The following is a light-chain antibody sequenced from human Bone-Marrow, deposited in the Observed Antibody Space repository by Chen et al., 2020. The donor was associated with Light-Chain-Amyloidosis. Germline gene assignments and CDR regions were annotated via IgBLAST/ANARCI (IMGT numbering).Light chain of an antibody. CDR2: RKK. Sequence: AGLTQPPSVSKGLRQTVTLTCTGNNNNVGNQGAAWLQQHQGLPPIFLSYRKKNRPSVISERFSASRSGKTASLTSTGLRPEDEADYYCAAWDTSLNSWVFGGGTRLTVL. CDR3: AAWDTSLNSWV. V-gene: IGLV10-54*04. J-gene: IGLJ3*02. CDR1: NNNVGNQG.